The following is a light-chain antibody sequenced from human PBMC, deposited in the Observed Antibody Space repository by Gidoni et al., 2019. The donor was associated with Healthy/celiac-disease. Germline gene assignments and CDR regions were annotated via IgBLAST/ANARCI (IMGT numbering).Light chain of an antibody. CDR3: ETWDSNTRV. CDR2: LEGSGSY. V-gene: IGLV4-60*02. Sequence: QPVLTQSSSASASLASSVKLTCTLSSGHSSYIIAWHQQQPGKAPRYLMKLEGSGSYTKGSGVPDRFSGSSSGADRYLTISNLQFEDEADYYCETWDSNTRVFGGGTKLTVL. J-gene: IGLJ2*01. CDR1: SGHSSYI.